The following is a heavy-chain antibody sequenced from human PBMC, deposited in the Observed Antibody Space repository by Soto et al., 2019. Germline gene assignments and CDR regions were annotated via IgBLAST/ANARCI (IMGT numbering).Heavy chain of an antibody. CDR2: ISWDGGST. CDR3: AKDLITPEQQLVLDYYHGMDV. D-gene: IGHD6-13*01. CDR1: GFTFDDYA. Sequence: GGSLRLSCAASGFTFDDYAMHWVRQAPGKGLEWVSLISWDGGSTYYADSVKGRFTISRDNSKNSLYLQMNSLRAEDTALYHCAKDLITPEQQLVLDYYHGMDVWGQGTTVTVSS. V-gene: IGHV3-43D*04. J-gene: IGHJ6*02.